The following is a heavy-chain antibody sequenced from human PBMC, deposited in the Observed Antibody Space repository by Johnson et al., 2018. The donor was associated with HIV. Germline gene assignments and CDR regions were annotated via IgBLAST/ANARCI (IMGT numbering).Heavy chain of an antibody. CDR1: GFTVSSNY. Sequence: VQLVESGGGLVKPGGSLRLSCAASGFTVSSNYMTWVRQAPGKGLEWVSVIYSGGSTYYADSVKGRFTISRDNSKNTLYLQMNSLRAEETAVYYCARESPRRGYSYGDAFDIWGQGTMVTVSS. V-gene: IGHV3-66*01. CDR2: IYSGGST. CDR3: ARESPRRGYSYGDAFDI. D-gene: IGHD5-18*01. J-gene: IGHJ3*02.